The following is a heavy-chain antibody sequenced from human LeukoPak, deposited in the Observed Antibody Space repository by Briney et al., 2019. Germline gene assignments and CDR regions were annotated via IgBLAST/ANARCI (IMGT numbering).Heavy chain of an antibody. V-gene: IGHV1-69*13. CDR1: GGTFISYA. D-gene: IGHD1-26*01. Sequence: SVKVSCKASGGTFISYAISWVRQAPGQGHEWRGGIIPIFGTANYAQKFQGRVTITADESTRTDYMELRKLRAEDTAVYYCARGQIVGAGGYFDYWGQGTLVTVSS. CDR2: IIPIFGTA. CDR3: ARGQIVGAGGYFDY. J-gene: IGHJ4*02.